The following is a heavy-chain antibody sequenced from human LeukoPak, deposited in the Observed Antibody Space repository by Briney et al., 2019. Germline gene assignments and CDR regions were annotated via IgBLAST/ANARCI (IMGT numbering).Heavy chain of an antibody. Sequence: GGSLRLSCAASGFTFSSYWMSWVRQAPGKGLEWVANIKHDGSEKYYVDSVKGRFTISRDNAKNSLYLQMNSLRAEDTAVYYCAKSITMIEGGYWGQGTLVTVSS. J-gene: IGHJ4*02. D-gene: IGHD3-22*01. CDR1: GFTFSSYW. CDR3: AKSITMIEGGY. CDR2: IKHDGSEK. V-gene: IGHV3-7*01.